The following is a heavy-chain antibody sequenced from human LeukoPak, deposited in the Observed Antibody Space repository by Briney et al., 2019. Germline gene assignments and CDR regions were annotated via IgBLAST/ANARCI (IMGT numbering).Heavy chain of an antibody. CDR2: IYHSGST. V-gene: IGHV4-59*08. CDR1: GGSISSYY. J-gene: IGHJ2*01. Sequence: PSETLSLTCTVSGGSISSYYWSWIRQPPGKGLEWIGSIYHSGSTYYNPSLKSRVTISVDTSKNQFSLKLRSVTAADTAVYYCARHRYYYESSGYSFDLWGRGTLVTVSS. D-gene: IGHD3-22*01. CDR3: ARHRYYYESSGYSFDL.